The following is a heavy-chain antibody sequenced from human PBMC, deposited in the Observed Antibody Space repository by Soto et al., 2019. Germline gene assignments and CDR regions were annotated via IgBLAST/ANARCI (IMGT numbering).Heavy chain of an antibody. J-gene: IGHJ6*02. CDR2: IWYDGSNK. CDR1: GFTFSSYG. Sequence: QVQLVESGGGVVQPGRSLRLSCAASGFTFSSYGMRWVRQAPGKGLEWVAVIWYDGSNKYYADSVKGRFTISRDNSKNTLDLAMNSLRAEDTAVYYCARATNAVARYFYYYYGMDVWGQGTTVTVSS. CDR3: ARATNAVARYFYYYYGMDV. V-gene: IGHV3-33*01. D-gene: IGHD6-19*01.